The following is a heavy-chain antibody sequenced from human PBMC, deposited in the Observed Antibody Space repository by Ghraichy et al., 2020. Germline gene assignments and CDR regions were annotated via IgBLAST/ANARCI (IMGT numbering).Heavy chain of an antibody. CDR3: ARVSSGWSYIDY. J-gene: IGHJ4*02. Sequence: SETLSLTCDVFGGSFTGFYWTWIRQPPGKGLEWIGEVRHTGSTIYSPSLSSRVSISLDTSKNQFSLKLISVTAADTAVYYCARVSSGWSYIDYWGQGTLVTVSS. D-gene: IGHD6-19*01. V-gene: IGHV4-34*01. CDR1: GGSFTGFY. CDR2: VRHTGST.